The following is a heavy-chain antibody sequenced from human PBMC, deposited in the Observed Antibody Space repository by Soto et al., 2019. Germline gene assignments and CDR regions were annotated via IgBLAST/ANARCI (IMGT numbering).Heavy chain of an antibody. J-gene: IGHJ3*02. V-gene: IGHV3-23*01. CDR3: AKDRFNGAFDI. CDR1: GFTFSAHA. Sequence: EVQMLESGGGLVQPGGSLRLSCSVSGFTFSAHAMSWVRQAPGKGLEWVSTVSATDGSTDYADSVKGRFTITRDNSKNTLYLHMSSLRLEDTAIYYCAKDRFNGAFDIWGKGTMGPVSS. CDR2: VSATDGST. D-gene: IGHD2-8*01.